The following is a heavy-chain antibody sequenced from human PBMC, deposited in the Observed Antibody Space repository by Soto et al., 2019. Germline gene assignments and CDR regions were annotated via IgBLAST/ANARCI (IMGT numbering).Heavy chain of an antibody. J-gene: IGHJ4*02. Sequence: EVQLLESGGGLVQPGGSLRLSCAASGFTFSSYAMSWVRQAPGKGLAWVSGISVSGGSTYYADSVKGRFTISRDNSKNTLYLKMNTLRAEDTAVYYCASNKRYDPPDYWGQGTLVTVSS. CDR1: GFTFSSYA. CDR2: ISVSGGST. CDR3: ASNKRYDPPDY. V-gene: IGHV3-23*01. D-gene: IGHD2-15*01.